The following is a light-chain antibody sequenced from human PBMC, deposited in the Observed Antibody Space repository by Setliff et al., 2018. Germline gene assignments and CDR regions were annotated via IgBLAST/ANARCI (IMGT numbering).Light chain of an antibody. Sequence: ALTQPASVSGSPGQSITISCTGSSGDIGSFTFVSWYQQYPDEAPKLIIFEVSDRPSGISDCFSGSKSANTASLTISGLQAEDEADYYCSSYTSNGLYVFGTGTKVTVL. CDR3: SSYTSNGLYV. J-gene: IGLJ1*01. CDR2: EVS. V-gene: IGLV2-14*03. CDR1: SGDIGSFTF.